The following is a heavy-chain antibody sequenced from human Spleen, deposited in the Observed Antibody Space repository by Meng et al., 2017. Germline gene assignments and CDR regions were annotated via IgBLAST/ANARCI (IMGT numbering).Heavy chain of an antibody. Sequence: GESLKISCAASGFTFNTYGMHWVRQAPGKGLEWVTVIWSDGNNKFYADSVRGRFTVSRDNAKNSLYLQMNSLRAEDTAVYYCARSISGADAAWGQGTLVTVSS. D-gene: IGHD2-21*02. V-gene: IGHV3-33*01. J-gene: IGHJ5*02. CDR1: GFTFNTYG. CDR2: IWSDGNNK. CDR3: ARSISGADAA.